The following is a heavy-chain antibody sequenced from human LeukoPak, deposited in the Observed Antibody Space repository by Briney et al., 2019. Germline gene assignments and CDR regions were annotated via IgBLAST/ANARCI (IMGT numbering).Heavy chain of an antibody. V-gene: IGHV1-69*13. J-gene: IGHJ1*01. D-gene: IGHD3-22*01. CDR1: GYTFTGYY. Sequence: SVKVSCKASGYTFTGYYMHWVRQAPGQGLEWMGGIIPIFGTANYAQKFQGRVTITADESTSTAYMELSSLRSEDTAVYYCATSSYYYDSSGYTLVGYFQHWGQGTLVTVSS. CDR2: IIPIFGTA. CDR3: ATSSYYYDSSGYTLVGYFQH.